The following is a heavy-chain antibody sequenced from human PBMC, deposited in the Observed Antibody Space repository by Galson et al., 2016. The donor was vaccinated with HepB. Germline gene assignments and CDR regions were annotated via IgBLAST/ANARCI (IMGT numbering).Heavy chain of an antibody. CDR3: ARIGLSCSGGTCYRTALGY. D-gene: IGHD2-15*01. J-gene: IGHJ4*02. Sequence: SLRLSCAASGFTFSDHYMTWIRQAPGKGLEWVSYISSSGSTIYYEDSVKGRFTISRDNAKNSLYLQMNSLRAEDTAVYYCARIGLSCSGGTCYRTALGYWDQGTLVTVSS. V-gene: IGHV3-11*04. CDR1: GFTFSDHY. CDR2: ISSSGSTI.